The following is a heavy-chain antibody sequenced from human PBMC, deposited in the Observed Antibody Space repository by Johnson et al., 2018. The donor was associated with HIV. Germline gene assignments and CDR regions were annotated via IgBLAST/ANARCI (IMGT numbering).Heavy chain of an antibody. CDR2: IRSKANSYAT. V-gene: IGHV3-73*02. J-gene: IGHJ3*02. CDR3: TRQADI. CDR1: GFTFSGST. Sequence: VQLVESGGGLVQPGGSLKLSCAASGFTFSGSTMHWVRQASGKGLEWVGRIRSKANSYATAYAASVKGRFTISRDDSKNTAYLQMNSLKTEDTAVYYCTRQADIWGQGTMVTVSS.